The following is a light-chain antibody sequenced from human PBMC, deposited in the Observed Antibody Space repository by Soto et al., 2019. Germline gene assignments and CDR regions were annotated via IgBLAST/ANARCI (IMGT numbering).Light chain of an antibody. CDR2: WSS. CDR1: QSVLHSSNNKNY. V-gene: IGKV4-1*01. CDR3: QQYYGTLWT. Sequence: DIVMTQSPDSLAVSLGERASINCKSSQSVLHSSNNKNYLAWYQQKPGQPPKLLIYWSSTRESGVPDRFSGGGSGTDVTLTISSLQAEDVAVYFCQQYYGTLWTFGQGTKVEIK. J-gene: IGKJ1*01.